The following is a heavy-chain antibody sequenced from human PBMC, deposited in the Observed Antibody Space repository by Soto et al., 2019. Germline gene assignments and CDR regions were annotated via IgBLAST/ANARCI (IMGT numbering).Heavy chain of an antibody. J-gene: IGHJ6*02. V-gene: IGHV3-7*03. D-gene: IGHD2-2*01. Sequence: VGSLRLSCAASGFTFSSYWMSWVRQAPGKGLEWVADIKQDGSEKYYVDSVKGRFTISRDNAKNSLYLQMNSLRAEDTAVYYCARVPDPYCSSTSCSYYYYGMDVWGQGTTVTVSS. CDR3: ARVPDPYCSSTSCSYYYYGMDV. CDR2: IKQDGSEK. CDR1: GFTFSSYW.